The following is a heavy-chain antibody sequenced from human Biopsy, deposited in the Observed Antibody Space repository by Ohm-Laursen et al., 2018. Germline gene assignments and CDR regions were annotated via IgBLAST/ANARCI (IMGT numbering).Heavy chain of an antibody. CDR3: GRAVRNQLLTDP. J-gene: IGHJ5*02. V-gene: IGHV1-8*01. CDR2: LKPVSGNS. D-gene: IGHD1-7*01. CDR1: GYTFTSYD. Sequence: GASVKASCKASGYTFTSYDITWVRQASGHGPEWIGWLKPVSGNSNFGQKFRGRVTVTSDTSISTAYMELSGLTSDDTATYYCGRAVRNQLLTDPWGQGTLVTVTS.